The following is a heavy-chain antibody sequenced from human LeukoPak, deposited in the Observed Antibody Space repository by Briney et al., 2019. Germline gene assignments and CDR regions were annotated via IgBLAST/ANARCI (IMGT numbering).Heavy chain of an antibody. CDR1: GYTFTGYY. V-gene: IGHV1-2*02. D-gene: IGHD3-10*01. CDR3: ARDGTPFYGSGSYDAFDI. Sequence: ASVKVSCKASGYTFTGYYMHWVRQAPGQGLEWMAWINPNSGGTNYAQKVQGRVTMTRDTSISTAYMELSRLRSDDTAVYYCARDGTPFYGSGSYDAFDIWGQGTMVTVSS. CDR2: INPNSGGT. J-gene: IGHJ3*02.